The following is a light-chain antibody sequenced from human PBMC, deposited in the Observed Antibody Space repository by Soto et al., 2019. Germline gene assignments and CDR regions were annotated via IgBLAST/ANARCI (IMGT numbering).Light chain of an antibody. V-gene: IGKV3-20*01. J-gene: IGKJ2*01. Sequence: EIVLTQSPGTLSLSPGEIATRSCRASQSVSRSYLAWYQQKPGQAPRLLIYGASSRATGIPDRFSGSGSGTDFTLTISRLEPEDFAVYYCQQYGGSPYTFGQGTKLEIK. CDR1: QSVSRSY. CDR2: GAS. CDR3: QQYGGSPYT.